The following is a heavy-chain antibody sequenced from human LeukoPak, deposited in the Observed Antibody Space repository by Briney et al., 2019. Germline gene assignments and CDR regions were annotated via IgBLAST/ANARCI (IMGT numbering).Heavy chain of an antibody. J-gene: IGHJ3*02. V-gene: IGHV4-38-2*01. CDR3: ARLGAVGDAFDI. CDR2: IYHDGST. Sequence: SETLSLTCAVSTYSISDGYYWGWIRQPPGKRLEWIGNIYHDGSTYYNPSLKSRVIVSVDTSKNRFSLKLSSVTAADTAVYYCARLGAVGDAFDIWGQGTMVTVSS. D-gene: IGHD6-19*01. CDR1: TYSISDGYY.